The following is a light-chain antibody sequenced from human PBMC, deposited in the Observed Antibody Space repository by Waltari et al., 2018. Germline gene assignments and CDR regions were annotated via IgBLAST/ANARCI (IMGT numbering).Light chain of an antibody. CDR2: GAS. CDR3: QQYGSSPPWT. J-gene: IGKJ1*01. V-gene: IGKV3-20*01. Sequence: TQSPSSLSASIGDRVTITCRASRSVIGFLNWYQQKPGQAPRLLNYGASSRATGMPDRFSGSGSGTDFTLTISRLEPEDFAVYYCQQYGSSPPWTFGQGTKVEIK. CDR1: RSVIGF.